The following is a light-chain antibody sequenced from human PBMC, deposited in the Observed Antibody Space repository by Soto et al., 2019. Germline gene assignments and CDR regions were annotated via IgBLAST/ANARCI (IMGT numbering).Light chain of an antibody. J-gene: IGKJ1*01. CDR1: QSIRDS. CDR2: AAS. Sequence: DVQLTQSPSSLSASLGDRVTITCRSSQSIRDSLNWYQQRPGQAPKLLIYAASSLQSGVPSRFSGSGSGTDFTLAINSLQPDDFATYYCQHYNSYSGAFGQGTKVDI. CDR3: QHYNSYSGA. V-gene: IGKV1-39*01.